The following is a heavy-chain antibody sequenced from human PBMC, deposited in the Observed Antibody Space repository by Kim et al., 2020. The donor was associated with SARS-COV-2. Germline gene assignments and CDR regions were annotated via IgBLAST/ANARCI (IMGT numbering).Heavy chain of an antibody. CDR2: INHRVST. Sequence: SETLSLTCAFYGGSFSVFYCNCIRQPQGPGLELIGQINHRVSTNSNPSLKSRVTISVDTAKNQFSLKLSYVTAADTAVYYCSRVGRFLEWLLSNHYYYYMAVWSTGTTVTVPS. J-gene: IGHJ6*03. D-gene: IGHD3-3*01. CDR3: SRVGRFLEWLLSNHYYYYMAV. CDR1: GGSFSVFY. V-gene: IGHV4-34*01.